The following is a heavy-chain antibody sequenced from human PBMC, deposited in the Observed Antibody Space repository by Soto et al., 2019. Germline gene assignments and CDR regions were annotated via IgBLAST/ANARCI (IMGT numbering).Heavy chain of an antibody. V-gene: IGHV1-69*18. CDR2: IIPAFGKT. D-gene: IGHD3-10*02. J-gene: IGHJ6*02. Sequence: QVQLVQSGAEVKKPGSSVKVSCKASGDTFTSYAVSWVRQAPGQGLEWMGKIIPAFGKTYYAQKFQGRLTISADDSTSTAYMALSSLVSADTAVYYCARDPLSSFAMDVWGQGTTVIVSS. CDR1: GDTFTSYA. CDR3: ARDPLSSFAMDV.